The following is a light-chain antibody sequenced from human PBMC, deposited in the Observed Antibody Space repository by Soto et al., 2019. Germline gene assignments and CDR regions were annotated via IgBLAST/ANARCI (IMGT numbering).Light chain of an antibody. V-gene: IGLV2-14*03. CDR2: DVS. CDR1: SSDVGGYNS. Sequence: QSALTQPASVSGSPGQSITISCTGTSSDVGGYNSVSWYQQHPGKAPKVMIFDVSNRPSGVSNRFSGSKSGNTASLTISGLQAEDEADYYGNSFTRSGNVLFGGGTKLTVL. J-gene: IGLJ2*01. CDR3: NSFTRSGNVL.